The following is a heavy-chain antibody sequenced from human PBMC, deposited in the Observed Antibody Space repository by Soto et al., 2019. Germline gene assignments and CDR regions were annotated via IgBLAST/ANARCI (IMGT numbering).Heavy chain of an antibody. J-gene: IGHJ5*02. Sequence: SETLSLTCTVSGGSISSYYWSWIRQPPGKGLEWIGYIYYSGSTNYNPSLKSRVTISGDTSKNQFSLKLSSVTAADTAVYYCARWNSILSGYSSSWYGVPHWFDPWGQGTLVTVSS. CDR1: GGSISSYY. CDR3: ARWNSILSGYSSSWYGVPHWFDP. CDR2: IYYSGST. V-gene: IGHV4-59*01. D-gene: IGHD6-13*01.